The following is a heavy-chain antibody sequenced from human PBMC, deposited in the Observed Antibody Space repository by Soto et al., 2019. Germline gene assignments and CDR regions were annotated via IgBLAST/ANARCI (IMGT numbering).Heavy chain of an antibody. CDR1: GFTFSSYG. J-gene: IGHJ4*02. Sequence: GGSLRLSCAASGFTFSSYGMSWIRQAPGKGLERVSYISSSSSYTNYADSVKGRFTISRDNAKNSLYLQMNSLRAEDTAVYYCARVSYDSSGHLDYWGQGTLVTVSS. D-gene: IGHD3-22*01. CDR3: ARVSYDSSGHLDY. V-gene: IGHV3-11*05. CDR2: ISSSSSYT.